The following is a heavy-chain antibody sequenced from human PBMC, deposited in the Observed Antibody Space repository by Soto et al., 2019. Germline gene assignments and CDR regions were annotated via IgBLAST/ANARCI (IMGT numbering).Heavy chain of an antibody. CDR1: GYSFTSYW. V-gene: IGHV5-10-1*01. Sequence: GESLKISCKGSGYSFTSYWISWVRQMPGKGLEWMGRIDPSDSYTNYSPSFQGHVTISADKSISTAYLQWSSLKASDTAMYYCARHPALDDFWSGYYYYYGMDVWGQGTTVTVSS. CDR3: ARHPALDDFWSGYYYYYGMDV. D-gene: IGHD3-3*01. CDR2: IDPSDSYT. J-gene: IGHJ6*02.